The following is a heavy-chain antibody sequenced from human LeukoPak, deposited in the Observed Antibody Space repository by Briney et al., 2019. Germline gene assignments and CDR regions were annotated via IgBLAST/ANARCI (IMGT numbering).Heavy chain of an antibody. Sequence: GGSLRLSCAASGFTVRSIYMTWVRQAPGKGLEWVSAISGSGGSTYYADSVKGRFTISRDNSKNTLYLQMNSLRAEDTAVYYCAKGIAVAGTHIPYYYYYYGMDVWGQGTTVTVSS. D-gene: IGHD6-19*01. CDR1: GFTVRSIY. V-gene: IGHV3-23*01. CDR2: ISGSGGST. J-gene: IGHJ6*02. CDR3: AKGIAVAGTHIPYYYYYYGMDV.